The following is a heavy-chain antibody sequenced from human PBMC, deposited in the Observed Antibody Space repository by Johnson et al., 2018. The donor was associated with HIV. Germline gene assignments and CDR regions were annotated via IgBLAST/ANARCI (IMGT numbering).Heavy chain of an antibody. CDR1: GFTVSSYD. J-gene: IGHJ3*02. V-gene: IGHV3-13*01. CDR2: IGTAGDT. D-gene: IGHD2-15*01. Sequence: VQLVESGGGLVQPGGSLRLSCAAPGFTVSSYDMHWVRQATGKGLEWVSAIGTAGDTYYPGSVKGRFTISRENAKNSLYLQMNSLRAGDTAVYYCARANRGRNDAFDIWGQGMMVTVSS. CDR3: ARANRGRNDAFDI.